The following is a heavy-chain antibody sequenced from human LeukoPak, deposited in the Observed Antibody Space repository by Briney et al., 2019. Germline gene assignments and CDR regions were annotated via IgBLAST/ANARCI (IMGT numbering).Heavy chain of an antibody. Sequence: SVKVSCKASGGTFSSYAISWVGQAPGQGLEWMGRIIPIFGIANYAQKFQGRVTITADKSTSTAYMELSSLRSEDTAVYYCASGGRDGYNGDYWGQGTLVTVSS. V-gene: IGHV1-69*04. CDR3: ASGGRDGYNGDY. D-gene: IGHD5-24*01. CDR2: IIPIFGIA. CDR1: GGTFSSYA. J-gene: IGHJ4*02.